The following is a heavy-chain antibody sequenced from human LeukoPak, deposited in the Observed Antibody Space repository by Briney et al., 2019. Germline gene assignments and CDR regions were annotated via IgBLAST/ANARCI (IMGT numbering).Heavy chain of an antibody. Sequence: ASVKVSCKASGYSFTNYGFIWVRQAPGQGLEWMGWTSAYNGNTAYAQKIQGRVTMTTDTSASTVYMDLRSLRSDDTAVYYCARSHSGSLRAPFDYWGQGPLVTVSS. V-gene: IGHV1-18*01. CDR2: TSAYNGNT. CDR1: GYSFTNYG. CDR3: ARSHSGSLRAPFDY. J-gene: IGHJ4*02. D-gene: IGHD5-12*01.